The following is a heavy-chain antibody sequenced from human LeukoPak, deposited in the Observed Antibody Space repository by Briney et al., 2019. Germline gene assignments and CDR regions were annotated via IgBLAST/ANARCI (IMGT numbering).Heavy chain of an antibody. CDR3: ATGGLGNDAFDI. J-gene: IGHJ3*02. D-gene: IGHD3-16*01. CDR1: GGSISSSSYY. CDR2: IYYSGST. Sequence: SETLSLTCTVSGGSISSSSYYWGWIRQPPGKGLEWIGSIYYSGSTYYNPSLKSRVTISVDTSKNQFSLKLSSVTAADTAVYYCATGGLGNDAFDIWGQGTMVTVSS. V-gene: IGHV4-39*01.